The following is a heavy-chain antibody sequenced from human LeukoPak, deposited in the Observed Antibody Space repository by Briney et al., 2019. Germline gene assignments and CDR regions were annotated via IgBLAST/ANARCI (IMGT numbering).Heavy chain of an antibody. J-gene: IGHJ3*02. V-gene: IGHV3-30*02. Sequence: PGGPLRLSCAASGFTFSSYGMHWVRQAPGKGLEWVAVIRYDGSNKYYADSVKGRFTISRDNSRNTLYLQMNSLRAEDTAVYYCAKDWAAALLLPAFDIWGQGTMVTVSS. CDR1: GFTFSSYG. CDR2: IRYDGSNK. CDR3: AKDWAAALLLPAFDI. D-gene: IGHD2-2*01.